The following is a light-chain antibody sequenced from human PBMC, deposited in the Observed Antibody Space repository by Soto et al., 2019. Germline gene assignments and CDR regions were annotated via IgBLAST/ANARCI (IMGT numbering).Light chain of an antibody. J-gene: IGKJ3*01. V-gene: IGKV3-11*01. Sequence: EIVLTQSPAILSLSPGERTTFSCRASQSVSRNLDWYQHKPGQTPRRLIYDAFNSATGIPVRFSGSGSGTDFTLTISSLEPEDFAVYYCQQRSNGLSFGPGTKVDIK. CDR1: QSVSRN. CDR2: DAF. CDR3: QQRSNGLS.